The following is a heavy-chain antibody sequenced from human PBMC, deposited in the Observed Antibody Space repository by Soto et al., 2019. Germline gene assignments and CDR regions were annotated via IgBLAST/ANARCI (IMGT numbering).Heavy chain of an antibody. CDR2: IYYSGST. CDR1: GGSISSGGYY. J-gene: IGHJ3*02. D-gene: IGHD5-12*01. Sequence: LCGGSISSGGYYWSWIRQHPGKGLEWIGYIYYSGSTYYNPSLKSRVTISVDTSKNQFSLKLSSVTAADTAVYYCARVVATIPGSHPDIWGQGTMVTVSS. V-gene: IGHV4-31*02. CDR3: ARVVATIPGSHPDI.